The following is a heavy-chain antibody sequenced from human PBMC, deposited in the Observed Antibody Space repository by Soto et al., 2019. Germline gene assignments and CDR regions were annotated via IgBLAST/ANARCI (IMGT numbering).Heavy chain of an antibody. CDR3: AKFREYYQGTGSRTYYFYGMDV. D-gene: IGHD3-10*01. J-gene: IGHJ6*02. Sequence: PGGSLRLSCTVSGFAFNNYGINWVRQAPGEGLEWVSTISGSGDSTYYADSVKGRFTISRDNSKNTLFLQMNSLRAGDTALYYCAKFREYYQGTGSRTYYFYGMDVWGQGTTVTVSS. CDR2: ISGSGDST. CDR1: GFAFNNYG. V-gene: IGHV3-23*01.